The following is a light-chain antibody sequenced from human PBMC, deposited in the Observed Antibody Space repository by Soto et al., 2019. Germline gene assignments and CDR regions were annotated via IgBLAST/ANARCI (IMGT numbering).Light chain of an antibody. Sequence: EIVLTQSPATLSLSPGERATLSCRASQSVSSYLAWYQQKPGQAPRLLIYDASNRATGIPARFSGSGSGTDFTLTISSLEPEDFAFYYCPQRSNWPPFPFGQGTKLEIK. V-gene: IGKV3-11*01. J-gene: IGKJ2*01. CDR1: QSVSSY. CDR2: DAS. CDR3: PQRSNWPPFP.